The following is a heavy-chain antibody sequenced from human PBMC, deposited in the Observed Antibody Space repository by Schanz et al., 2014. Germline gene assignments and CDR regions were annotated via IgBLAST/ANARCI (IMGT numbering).Heavy chain of an antibody. D-gene: IGHD1-7*01. CDR3: ARDRWNYEGGIF. CDR2: FMPFLGIT. CDR1: GDTFDNFG. J-gene: IGHJ3*01. Sequence: QVQLVQSGAEVKKPGSSVKVSCMATGDTFDNFGISWVRQAPGQGPEWIGRFMPFLGITNLAQKFQDRVTMTADKATSTADMELSGLRSEDTAMYYCARDRWNYEGGIFWGQGPMVTVSS. V-gene: IGHV1-69*04.